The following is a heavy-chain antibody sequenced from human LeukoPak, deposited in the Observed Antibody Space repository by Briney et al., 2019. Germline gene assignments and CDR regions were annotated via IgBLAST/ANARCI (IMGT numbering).Heavy chain of an antibody. J-gene: IGHJ4*02. CDR1: GFTVSSNY. CDR2: IYSGGIT. Sequence: GGSLRLSCAASGFTVSSNYMSWVRQAPGKGLEWVSVIYSGGITYYADSVKGRFTISRHNSKNTLYLQMNSLRAEDTAVYYCAGVRDSSSWYFDYWGQETLVTVSS. D-gene: IGHD6-13*01. V-gene: IGHV3-53*04. CDR3: AGVRDSSSWYFDY.